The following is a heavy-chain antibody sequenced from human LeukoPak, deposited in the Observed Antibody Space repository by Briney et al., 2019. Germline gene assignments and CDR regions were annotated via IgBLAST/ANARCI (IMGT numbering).Heavy chain of an antibody. Sequence: GGSLRLSCAASGFTVSSNYMSWVRQAPGKGLEWVSVIYSGGSTYYADSVKGRFTISRDNSENTLYLQMNSLRAEDTAIYYCATSFSDYYGSTWGQGTLVTVSS. CDR3: ATSFSDYYGST. J-gene: IGHJ5*02. CDR2: IYSGGST. V-gene: IGHV3-66*02. D-gene: IGHD3-10*01. CDR1: GFTVSSNY.